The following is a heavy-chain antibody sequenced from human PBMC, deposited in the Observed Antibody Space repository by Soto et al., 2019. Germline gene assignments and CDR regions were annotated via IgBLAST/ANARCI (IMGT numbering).Heavy chain of an antibody. V-gene: IGHV1-69*01. CDR2: IIPIFGTA. Sequence: QVQLVQSGAEVKKPGSSVKVSCKASGGTFSSYAISWVRQAPGQGLEWMGGIIPIFGTANYAQKFQGRVTNTADESTSTAYMELSSLRSEDTAVYYCAREKYYDFWSGYYRAFDIWGQGTMVTVSS. D-gene: IGHD3-3*01. CDR3: AREKYYDFWSGYYRAFDI. J-gene: IGHJ3*02. CDR1: GGTFSSYA.